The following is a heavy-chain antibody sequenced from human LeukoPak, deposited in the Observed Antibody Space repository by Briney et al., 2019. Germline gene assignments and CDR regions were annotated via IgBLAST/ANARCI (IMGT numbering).Heavy chain of an antibody. Sequence: GSLRLSCAASGFTFSSYWMSWVRQAPGKGLEWVANIKQDGSEKYYVDSVKGRFTISRDNAENSLYLQMNSLRAEDTAVYYCARDEYSYGLYYFDYWGQGTLVTVSS. D-gene: IGHD5-18*01. CDR2: IKQDGSEK. J-gene: IGHJ4*02. V-gene: IGHV3-7*01. CDR1: GFTFSSYW. CDR3: ARDEYSYGLYYFDY.